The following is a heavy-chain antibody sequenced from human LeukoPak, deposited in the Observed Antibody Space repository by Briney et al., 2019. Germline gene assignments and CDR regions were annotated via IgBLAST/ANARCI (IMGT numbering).Heavy chain of an antibody. J-gene: IGHJ4*02. D-gene: IGHD6-13*01. Sequence: PSETLSLTCAVYGGPFSGYYWRWIRQPPRKALEWIGEIKHGVSTNYNPSLKSRVTISVDTSKNQFSLKLSSVTAADTAVYYCARQGRGSSSWMEEFDSWGQGTRVTVSS. CDR1: GGPFSGYY. V-gene: IGHV4-34*01. CDR2: IKHGVST. CDR3: ARQGRGSSSWMEEFDS.